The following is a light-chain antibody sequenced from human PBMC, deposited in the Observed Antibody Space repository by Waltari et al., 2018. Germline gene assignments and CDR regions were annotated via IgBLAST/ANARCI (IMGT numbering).Light chain of an antibody. J-gene: IGKJ1*01. CDR3: QHYHNWPPWT. CDR2: GAS. CDR1: QFIGTN. V-gene: IGKV3-15*01. Sequence: VVMTQSPATLSVSPGEGVTLSCRASQFIGTNLAWYQQRPGQAPRLLIYGASSRAAGGPARFSGSGSGTEFTLAISDLKSEDSAVYYCQHYHNWPPWTFGQGTKVEIK.